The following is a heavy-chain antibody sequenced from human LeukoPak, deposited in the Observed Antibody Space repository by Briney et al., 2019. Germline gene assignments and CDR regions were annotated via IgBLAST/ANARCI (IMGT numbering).Heavy chain of an antibody. CDR2: IGIRGDT. D-gene: IGHD6-19*01. V-gene: IGHV3-13*01. CDR3: ARGGIQVSGIDVFDY. J-gene: IGHJ4*02. Sequence: GGSLRLSCAASGYTLIDYDMHWVRQVIGKGLEWVSAIGIRGDTHYSGSVKGRFTISRENAERSLDLQMNSLGAEDTAVYYCARGGIQVSGIDVFDYWGQGTLVTVCS. CDR1: GYTLIDYD.